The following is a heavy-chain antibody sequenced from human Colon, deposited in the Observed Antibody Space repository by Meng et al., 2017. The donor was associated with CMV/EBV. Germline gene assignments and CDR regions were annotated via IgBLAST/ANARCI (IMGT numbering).Heavy chain of an antibody. Sequence: EVHFVVSGGWLGQPWGSLRLPCAGSGFSVSKYAMTWVRQAPGKGLEWVSVISGSADDTCYADSVKGRFTISRDNSKNTLYLQMSRLRGDDTAVYYCAKGLHKWNSLFDYSGQGTLVTVSS. CDR2: ISGSADDT. CDR1: GFSVSKYA. J-gene: IGHJ4*02. CDR3: AKGLHKWNSLFDY. D-gene: IGHD1-7*01. V-gene: IGHV3-23*04.